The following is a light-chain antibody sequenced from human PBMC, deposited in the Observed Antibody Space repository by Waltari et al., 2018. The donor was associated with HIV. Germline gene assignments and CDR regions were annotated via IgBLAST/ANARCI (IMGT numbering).Light chain of an antibody. CDR1: SSDVGNYNL. CDR3: CSYAARNTSPYV. CDR2: EVT. J-gene: IGLJ1*01. Sequence: QSALTQPASVSGSPGQSITISCTGTSSDVGNYNLVSWYQHHPGKAPKLMIYEVTKRPSGISNRFSGSKSGNTASLAISGLQAEDEADYYCCSYAARNTSPYVFGTGTKVTVL. V-gene: IGLV2-23*02.